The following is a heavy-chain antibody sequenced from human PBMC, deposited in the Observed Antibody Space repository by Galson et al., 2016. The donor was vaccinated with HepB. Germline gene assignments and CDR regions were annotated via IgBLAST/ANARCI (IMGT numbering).Heavy chain of an antibody. CDR1: GFTFNTYD. V-gene: IGHV3-13*01. CDR3: ARGGGFPSYYYYGMDV. CDR2: IGTAGDT. D-gene: IGHD3-16*01. J-gene: IGHJ6*02. Sequence: SLRLSCAASGFTFNTYDMHWVRQPTGKGLECVSAIGTAGDTYYPGYVKGRFTISRENAKNSLYLQMNSLRAGDTAVYYCARGGGFPSYYYYGMDVWGQGTTVTVSS.